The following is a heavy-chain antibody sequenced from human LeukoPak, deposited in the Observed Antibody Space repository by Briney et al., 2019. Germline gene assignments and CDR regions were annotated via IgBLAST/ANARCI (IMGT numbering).Heavy chain of an antibody. CDR3: AKDKIRYCSSTSCYFDY. D-gene: IGHD2-2*01. V-gene: IGHV3-21*04. CDR1: GFTFSSYS. Sequence: GGSLRLSCAASGFTFSSYSMNWVRQAPGKGLEWVSSISSSSSYIYYADSVKGRFTISRDNSKNTLYLQMNSLRAEDTAVYYCAKDKIRYCSSTSCYFDYWGQGTLVTVSS. J-gene: IGHJ4*02. CDR2: ISSSSSYI.